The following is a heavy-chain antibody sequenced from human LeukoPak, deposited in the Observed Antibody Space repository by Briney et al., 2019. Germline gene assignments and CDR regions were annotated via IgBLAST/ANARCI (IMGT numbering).Heavy chain of an antibody. Sequence: GGSLRLSCAASGFTFSSYSMNWVRQAPGKGLEWVSSISSSSSYIYYADSVKGRFTISRDNAKNSLYLQMNSLRAEDTAVYYCASGVLRFLQWLPLDAFDIWGQGTIVTVSS. CDR1: GFTFSSYS. V-gene: IGHV3-21*01. J-gene: IGHJ3*02. CDR3: ASGVLRFLQWLPLDAFDI. D-gene: IGHD3-3*01. CDR2: ISSSSSYI.